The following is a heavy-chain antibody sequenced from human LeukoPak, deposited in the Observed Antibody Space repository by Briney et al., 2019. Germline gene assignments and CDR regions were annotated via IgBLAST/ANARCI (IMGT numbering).Heavy chain of an antibody. D-gene: IGHD3-10*01. J-gene: IGHJ3*01. CDR1: GFTFSSNA. CDR2: LTGSGTDT. V-gene: IGHV3-23*01. Sequence: PGGSLRLSCSASGFTFSSNAMTWVRQAPGKGLEWVSTLTGSGTDTFYADSVKGRFTISRDSSKTTLHLQMNSLRAEDTAVYFCAKARFGSGTYSAFDLWGRGTMVTVSS. CDR3: AKARFGSGTYSAFDL.